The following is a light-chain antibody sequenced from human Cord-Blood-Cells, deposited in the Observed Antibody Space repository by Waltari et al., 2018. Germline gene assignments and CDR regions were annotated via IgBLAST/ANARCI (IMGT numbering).Light chain of an antibody. CDR3: QQRSNWSMT. J-gene: IGKJ1*01. V-gene: IGKV3-11*01. CDR1: QSVSSY. Sequence: IVLTQSPATLSLSPGERATLSCRASQSVSSYLAWYQQKPGQAPRLLIYDASNRATGIPARFSGSGSGTDFTLTISSLEPEDFAVYYCQQRSNWSMTFGQGTKVEIK. CDR2: DAS.